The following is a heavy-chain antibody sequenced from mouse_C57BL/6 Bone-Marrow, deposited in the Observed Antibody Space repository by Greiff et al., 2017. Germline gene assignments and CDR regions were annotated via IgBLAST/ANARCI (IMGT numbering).Heavy chain of an antibody. J-gene: IGHJ2*01. Sequence: EVMLVESGGGLVKPGGSLKLTCAASGFTFSSYAMSWVRQTPEKRLAWVATISDGGSYTYYPDNVKGRFTISRDNAKNNLYLQMSHLKSEDTAMYYCARDRTGTDYWGQGTTLTVSS. V-gene: IGHV5-4*01. CDR3: ARDRTGTDY. CDR1: GFTFSSYA. D-gene: IGHD4-1*01. CDR2: ISDGGSYT.